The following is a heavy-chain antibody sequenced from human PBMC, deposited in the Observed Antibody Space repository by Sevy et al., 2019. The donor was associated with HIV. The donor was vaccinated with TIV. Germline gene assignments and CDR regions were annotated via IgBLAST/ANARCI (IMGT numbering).Heavy chain of an antibody. J-gene: IGHJ3*02. D-gene: IGHD3-16*01. V-gene: IGHV3-30*02. CDR3: TRETTYYDASGPVPGDI. CDR2: MRKDGLTT. Sequence: GGSLRLSCAASGFRFNNFGMYWVRQAPGKGLEGVAYMRKDGLTTYYADSVKGRFTISRDSSKNTLYLQMNSLRIEDAALYYCTRETTYYDASGPVPGDIWGQGTMVTVSS. CDR1: GFRFNNFG.